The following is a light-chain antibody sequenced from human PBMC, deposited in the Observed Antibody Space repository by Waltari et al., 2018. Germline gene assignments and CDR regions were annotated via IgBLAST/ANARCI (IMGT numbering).Light chain of an antibody. CDR3: SSYTSSNTVI. Sequence: QSALTQPASVSGSPGQSITISCTGTSSAIGNYDYVSWYQQPPGRAPKLMIYDVSNRPSGVSNRFSGSKSGNTASLTISGLQAEDEAEYYCSSYTSSNTVIFGGGTKLTVL. CDR1: SSAIGNYDY. CDR2: DVS. J-gene: IGLJ2*01. V-gene: IGLV2-14*03.